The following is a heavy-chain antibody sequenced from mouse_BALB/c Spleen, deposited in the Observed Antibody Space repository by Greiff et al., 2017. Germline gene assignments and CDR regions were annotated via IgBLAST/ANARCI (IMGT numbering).Heavy chain of an antibody. Sequence: VQLQQTGPELVKPGASVKISCKASGYSFTDYIMLWVKQSHGKSLEWIGNINPYYGSTSYNLKFKGKATLTVDKSSSTAYMQLNSLTSEDSAVYYCARYGYYAMDYWGQGTSVTVSS. CDR1: GYSFTDYI. CDR2: INPYYGST. CDR3: ARYGYYAMDY. D-gene: IGHD1-2*01. J-gene: IGHJ4*01. V-gene: IGHV1-39*01.